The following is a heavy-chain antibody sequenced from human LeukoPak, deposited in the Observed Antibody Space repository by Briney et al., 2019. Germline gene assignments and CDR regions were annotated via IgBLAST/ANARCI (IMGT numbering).Heavy chain of an antibody. CDR3: ARSYRNHLFGMDV. D-gene: IGHD4-11*01. V-gene: IGHV3-66*01. J-gene: IGHJ6*02. CDR1: GFTVSSYY. Sequence: PGGSLRLSCAASGFTVSSYYMTWVRQAPGKGLEGVSVMYNGGSTYYADSVKGRVAISRDNSQNTVFLQLNSVSVEDTAVHYCARSYRNHLFGMDVWGQGTAVTVSS. CDR2: MYNGGST.